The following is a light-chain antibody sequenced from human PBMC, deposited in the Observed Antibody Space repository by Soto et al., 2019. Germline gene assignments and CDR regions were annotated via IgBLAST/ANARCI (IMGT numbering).Light chain of an antibody. CDR1: QSVSSSY. J-gene: IGKJ4*01. CDR2: GAS. Sequence: EIVLTQSPGTLSLSPGERATLSCRASQSVSSSYLAWYQQKPGQAPRLLLYGASSSATSIPDRFSGSGSCTDFTLTISRLEPEDFAVYYCQQYCSSPLTFGGGTKVEIK. V-gene: IGKV3-20*01. CDR3: QQYCSSPLT.